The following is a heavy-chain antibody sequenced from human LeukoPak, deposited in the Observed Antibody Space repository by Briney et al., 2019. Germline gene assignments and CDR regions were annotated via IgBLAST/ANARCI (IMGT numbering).Heavy chain of an antibody. CDR2: MNPNSGNT. D-gene: IGHD3-3*01. CDR3: ARFIRFLEWLGPNYYYYGMDV. J-gene: IGHJ6*02. CDR1: GGTFSNYA. V-gene: IGHV1-8*02. Sequence: ASVKVSCKASGGTFSNYAINWVRQATGQGLEWMGWMNPNSGNTGYAQKFQGRVTMTRNTSISTAYMELSSLRSEDTAVYYCARFIRFLEWLGPNYYYYGMDVWGQGTTVTVSS.